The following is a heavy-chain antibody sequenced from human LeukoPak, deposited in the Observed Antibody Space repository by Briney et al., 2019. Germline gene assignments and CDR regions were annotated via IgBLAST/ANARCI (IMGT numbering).Heavy chain of an antibody. Sequence: SETLSLTCTVSGGSISSGGYYWSWIRQHPGKGLEWIGYIYYSGSTYYNPSLKSRVTISVDTSKNQFSLKLSSVTAADTAVYYCATYTIRDCTNGVCHLPYYYYYYGMDVWGQGTTVTVSS. J-gene: IGHJ6*02. V-gene: IGHV4-31*03. CDR1: GGSISSGGYY. D-gene: IGHD2-8*01. CDR3: ATYTIRDCTNGVCHLPYYYYYYGMDV. CDR2: IYYSGST.